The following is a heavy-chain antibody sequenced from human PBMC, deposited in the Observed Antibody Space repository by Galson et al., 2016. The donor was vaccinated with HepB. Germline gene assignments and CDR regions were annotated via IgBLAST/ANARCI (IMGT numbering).Heavy chain of an antibody. V-gene: IGHV3-30*18. J-gene: IGHJ4*02. Sequence: SLRLSCAASGFTFNVYGMHWVRQAPCKGLEWVASISHDGSNSYHVDSVKGRFTISRDNFKSTLYLEMNSLRGEDTAIYYCAKGDYDVLRYSDHWGQGTLVTVSS. D-gene: IGHD3-9*01. CDR2: ISHDGSNS. CDR3: AKGDYDVLRYSDH. CDR1: GFTFNVYG.